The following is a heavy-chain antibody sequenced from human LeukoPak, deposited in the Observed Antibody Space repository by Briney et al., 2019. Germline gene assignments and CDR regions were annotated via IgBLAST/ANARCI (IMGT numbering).Heavy chain of an antibody. V-gene: IGHV4-59*01. D-gene: IGHD6-19*01. CDR2: IYYSGST. J-gene: IGHJ3*02. CDR3: AREFRYSSGSDAFDI. CDR1: GGSISSYY. Sequence: PSETLSLTCTVSGGSISSYYWSWIRQPPGKGLEWIGYIYYSGSTNYNPSLKSRVTISVDTSKNQFSLKLSSVTAADTAVYYCAREFRYSSGSDAFDIWGQGTMVTVSS.